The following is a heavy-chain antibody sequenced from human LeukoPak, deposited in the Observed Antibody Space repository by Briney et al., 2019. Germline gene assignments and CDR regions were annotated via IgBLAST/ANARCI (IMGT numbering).Heavy chain of an antibody. CDR1: GGSLSGYY. CDR2: INHSGDT. Sequence: SETLSLTCAVYGGSLSGYYWTWIRQAPGKGLEGIVEINHSGDTHYNPSLRSRGIISEDNSKHQFSLKLSSVTVADTDVYYCARLGIDRYLTIAKRWFDPWGQGTQVTVSS. J-gene: IGHJ5*02. D-gene: IGHD1-26*01. CDR3: ARLGIDRYLTIAKRWFDP. V-gene: IGHV4-34*01.